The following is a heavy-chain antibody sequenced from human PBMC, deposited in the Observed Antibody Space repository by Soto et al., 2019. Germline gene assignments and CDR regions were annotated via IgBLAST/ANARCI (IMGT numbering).Heavy chain of an antibody. CDR3: TPGQGDVNI. D-gene: IGHD2-21*02. CDR2: IKSKTDGGTT. J-gene: IGHJ3*02. CDR1: GFTFSNAW. Sequence: GGSLRLSWAASGFTFSNAWMSWVRQAPGKGREWVGRIKSKTDGGTTDYAAPAKGRFTISRDDSKNTLYLQMNSLKTEATAVYYCTPGQGDVNIWGQGTMVTVSS. V-gene: IGHV3-15*01.